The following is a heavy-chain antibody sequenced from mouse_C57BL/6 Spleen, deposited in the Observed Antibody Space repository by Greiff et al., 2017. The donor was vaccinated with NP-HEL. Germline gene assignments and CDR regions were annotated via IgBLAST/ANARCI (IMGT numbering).Heavy chain of an antibody. CDR1: GYTFTEYT. CDR3: ARHEGGIWYYGSSYGYFDV. CDR2: FYPGSGSI. D-gene: IGHD1-1*01. Sequence: QVQLQQSGAELVKPGASVKLSCKASGYTFTEYTIHWVKQRSGQGLEWIGWFYPGSGSIKYNEKFKDKATLTADKSSSTVYMELSRLTSEDSAVYFCARHEGGIWYYGSSYGYFDVWGTGTTGTVSS. V-gene: IGHV1-62-2*01. J-gene: IGHJ1*03.